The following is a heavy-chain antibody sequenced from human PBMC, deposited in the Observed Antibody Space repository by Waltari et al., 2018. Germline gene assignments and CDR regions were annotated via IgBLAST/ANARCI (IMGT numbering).Heavy chain of an antibody. D-gene: IGHD6-19*01. CDR2: IYYSGST. V-gene: IGHV4-39*01. CDR1: GGSISSSSYY. CDR3: ARRGSSLISDAFDI. Sequence: QVQLQESGPGLVKPSETLSLTCTVSGGSISSSSYYWGWIRQPPGKGLEWIGSIYYSGSTYYNPSLKSRVTISVDTSKNQFSLKLSSVTAADTAVYYCARRGSSLISDAFDIWGQGTMVTVSS. J-gene: IGHJ3*02.